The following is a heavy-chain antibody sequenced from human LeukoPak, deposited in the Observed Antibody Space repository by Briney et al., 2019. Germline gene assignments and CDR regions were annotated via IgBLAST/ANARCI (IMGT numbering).Heavy chain of an antibody. J-gene: IGHJ4*02. V-gene: IGHV1-18*04. CDR3: ARGLHYYGSGSSDY. Sequence: ASVKVSCKASGYTFTGYYIHWVRQAPGQRLEWMGWINPNSGDTNYAQKLQGRVTMTTDTSTSTAYMELRSLRSDDTAVYYCARGLHYYGSGSSDYWGQGTLVTVSS. D-gene: IGHD3-10*01. CDR1: GYTFTGYY. CDR2: INPNSGDT.